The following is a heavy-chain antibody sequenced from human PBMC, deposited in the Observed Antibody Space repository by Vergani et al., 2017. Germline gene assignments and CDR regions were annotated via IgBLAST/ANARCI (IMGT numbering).Heavy chain of an antibody. V-gene: IGHV3-9*02. J-gene: IGHJ5*02. CDR3: AKCLSTSSVGGCFAP. CDR2: ISRNSNSI. CDR1: GFTSAGYA. Sequence: EVQLEESGGGLVLPGRSLRLSCVASGFTSAGYAMHWVRQAPGKGLEWVSGISRNSNSIGYADSVKVRFTIPRDNANNSLYLQMNSLRAEDTALYYCAKCLSTSSVGGCFAPWGQGTLVTFSS. D-gene: IGHD6-6*01.